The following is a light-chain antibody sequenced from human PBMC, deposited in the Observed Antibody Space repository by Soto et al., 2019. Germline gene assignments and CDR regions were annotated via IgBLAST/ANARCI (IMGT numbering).Light chain of an antibody. CDR2: GVS. V-gene: IGKV3-20*01. CDR3: QQYGSSPT. Sequence: TQCRATLALSRGGRATLSCRASQSVKSSYFAWHQQTPGQAPRLLLYGVSNRATGIPDRFNASGSGTDFTLTITKLEPEDFAVYYCQQYGSSPTFGQGTRLEIK. J-gene: IGKJ5*01. CDR1: QSVKSSY.